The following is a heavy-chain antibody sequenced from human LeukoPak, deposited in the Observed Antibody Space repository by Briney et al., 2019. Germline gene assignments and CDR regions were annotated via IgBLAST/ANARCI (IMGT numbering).Heavy chain of an antibody. CDR3: ARDLGYCTNGVCHTRFYY. Sequence: GGSLRLSCAASGFTFSSYAMSWVRQAPGKGLEWVSAISGSGGSTYYADSVKGRFTISRDNSKNTLYLQMNSLRAEDTAVYYCARDLGYCTNGVCHTRFYYWGQGTLVAVSS. V-gene: IGHV3-23*01. CDR2: ISGSGGST. J-gene: IGHJ4*02. D-gene: IGHD2-8*01. CDR1: GFTFSSYA.